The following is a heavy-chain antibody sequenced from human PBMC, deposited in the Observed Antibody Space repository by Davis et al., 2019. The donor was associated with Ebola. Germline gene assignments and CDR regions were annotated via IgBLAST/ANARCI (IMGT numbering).Heavy chain of an antibody. V-gene: IGHV4-31*03. J-gene: IGHJ4*02. CDR1: GGSISGGGYF. Sequence: PSETLSLTCTVSGGSISGGGYFWSWIRLHPGKGLEWIGYIYNSGSTHYNTSLKSRVIISVDTSKNQFSLKLSSVTAADTAVYYCASHYYGSGIFDYWGQGTLVTVSS. D-gene: IGHD3-10*01. CDR3: ASHYYGSGIFDY. CDR2: IYNSGST.